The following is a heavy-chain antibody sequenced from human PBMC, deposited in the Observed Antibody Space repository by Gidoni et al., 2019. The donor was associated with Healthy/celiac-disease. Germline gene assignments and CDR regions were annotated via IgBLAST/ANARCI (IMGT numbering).Heavy chain of an antibody. CDR2: ISGSGGST. CDR1: GFTFRSYA. Sequence: EVQLLESGGGLVQPGGSLRLSCAASGFTFRSYAMSWVRQAPGKGLEWVSAISGSGGSTYYADSVKGRFTISRDNSKNTLYLQMNSLRAEDTAVYYCAKDPRVRGDYPIFDYWGQGTLVTVSS. V-gene: IGHV3-23*01. CDR3: AKDPRVRGDYPIFDY. D-gene: IGHD3-10*01. J-gene: IGHJ4*02.